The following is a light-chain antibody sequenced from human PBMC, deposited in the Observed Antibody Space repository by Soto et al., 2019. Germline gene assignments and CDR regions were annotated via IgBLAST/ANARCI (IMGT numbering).Light chain of an antibody. CDR1: QSIASY. Sequence: DIQLTQTPSTLSASVGDRVTITCRASQSIASYLNWYQQKPGKAPKLLIYAASSLQSGVPSRFSGSGSGTDFTLTISSPQPEDFATYYCQQSYSTWTFGQGTKVDI. CDR3: QQSYSTWT. V-gene: IGKV1-39*01. CDR2: AAS. J-gene: IGKJ1*01.